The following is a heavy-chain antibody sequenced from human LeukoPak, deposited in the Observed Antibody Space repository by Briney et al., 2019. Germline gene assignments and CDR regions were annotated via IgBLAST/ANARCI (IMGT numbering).Heavy chain of an antibody. V-gene: IGHV4-30-4*01. CDR2: IYYSGST. CDR3: AGVLGTMVRGVIIPYYFDY. Sequence: SQTLSLTCTVSGDSISSGDYYWSWIRQPPGKGLEWIGYIYYSGSTYYNPSLKSRVTISVDTSKNQFSLKLSSVTAADTAVYYCAGVLGTMVRGVIIPYYFDYWGQGTLVTVSS. J-gene: IGHJ4*02. CDR1: GDSISSGDYY. D-gene: IGHD3-10*01.